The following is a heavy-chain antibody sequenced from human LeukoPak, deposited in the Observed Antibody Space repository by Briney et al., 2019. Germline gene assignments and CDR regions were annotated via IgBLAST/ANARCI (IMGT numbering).Heavy chain of an antibody. V-gene: IGHV4-39*01. CDR2: IYYSGST. D-gene: IGHD6-19*01. CDR3: ARHDVGSGWYYFDY. J-gene: IGHJ4*02. Sequence: SETLSLTCTVSGGPISSSSYYWGWIRQPPGKGLEWIGSIYYSGSTYCNPSLKSRVTISVDTSKNQFSLKLSSVTAADTAVYYCARHDVGSGWYYFDYWGQGTLVTVSS. CDR1: GGPISSSSYY.